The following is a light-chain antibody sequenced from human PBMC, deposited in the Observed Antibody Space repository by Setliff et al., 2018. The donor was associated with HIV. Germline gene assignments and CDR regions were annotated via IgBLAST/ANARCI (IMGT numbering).Light chain of an antibody. CDR3: CSNTGSNTYV. J-gene: IGLJ1*01. V-gene: IGLV2-14*01. CDR1: SSDVGYYNY. CDR2: EVS. Sequence: QSALTQPASVSGSPGQSITISCTGTSSDVGYYNYVSWYQQHPGKAPKLMIYEVSNRPSGVSNRFSGSKSGNTASLTISGLQAEDEADYYCCSNTGSNTYVFGTGTKVTVL.